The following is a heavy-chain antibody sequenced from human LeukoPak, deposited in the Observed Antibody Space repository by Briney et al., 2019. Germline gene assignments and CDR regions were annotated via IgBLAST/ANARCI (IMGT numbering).Heavy chain of an antibody. CDR2: IIPIFGTA. CDR3: ARDRHSGSYPGQSLDY. D-gene: IGHD1-26*01. Sequence: SVKVSCTASGGTFSSYAISWVRPAPGQGLEWMGGIIPIFGTANYAQKFQGRVTITADESTSTAYMELSSLRSEDTAVYYCARDRHSGSYPGQSLDYWGQGTLVTVSS. V-gene: IGHV1-69*01. CDR1: GGTFSSYA. J-gene: IGHJ4*02.